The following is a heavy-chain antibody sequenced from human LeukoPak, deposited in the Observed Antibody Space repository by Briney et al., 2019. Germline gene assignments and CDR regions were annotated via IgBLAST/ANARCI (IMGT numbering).Heavy chain of an antibody. CDR3: ARLVAGTAEYFQH. D-gene: IGHD6-19*01. CDR2: IYYSGST. CDR1: GGSISSCSYY. Sequence: SETLSLTCTVSGGSISSCSYYWGWIRQPPGKGLEWIGSIYYSGSTYYNPSLKSRVTISVDTSKNQFSLKLSSVTAADTAVYYCARLVAGTAEYFQHWGQGTLVTVSS. J-gene: IGHJ1*01. V-gene: IGHV4-39*01.